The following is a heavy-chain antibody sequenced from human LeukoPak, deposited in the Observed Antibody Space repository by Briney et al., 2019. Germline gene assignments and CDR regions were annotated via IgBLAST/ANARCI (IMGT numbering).Heavy chain of an antibody. J-gene: IGHJ4*02. V-gene: IGHV4-30-4*08. Sequence: PWETLSLTCTVSGGSISSGDYYWSWIRQPPGKGLEWIGYIYYSGSTYYNPSLKSRVTISVDTSKNQFSLKLSSVTAADTAVYYCASWTTVSLNSECWRRGTMVTVSS. CDR3: ASWTTVSLNSEC. D-gene: IGHD4-11*01. CDR1: GGSISSGDYY. CDR2: IYYSGST.